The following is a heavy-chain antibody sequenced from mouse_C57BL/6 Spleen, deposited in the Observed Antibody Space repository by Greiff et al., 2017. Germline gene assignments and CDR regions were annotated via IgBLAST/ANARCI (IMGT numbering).Heavy chain of an antibody. D-gene: IGHD4-1*01. CDR2: ISSGSSTI. CDR3: ARPNWDDFDY. V-gene: IGHV5-17*01. CDR1: GFTFSDYG. J-gene: IGHJ2*01. Sequence: EVKLMESGGGLVKPGGSLKLSCAASGFTFSDYGMHWVRQAPEKGLEWVAYISSGSSTIYYADTVKGRFTISRDNAKNTLFLQMTSLRSEDTAMYYCARPNWDDFDYWGQGTTLTVSS.